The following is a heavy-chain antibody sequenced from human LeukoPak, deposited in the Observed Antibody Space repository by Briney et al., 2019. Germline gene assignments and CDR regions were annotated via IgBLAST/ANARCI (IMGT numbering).Heavy chain of an antibody. CDR3: ARPKGYSYGGGFDY. CDR2: IYHSGST. CDR1: GYSISSGYY. V-gene: IGHV4-38-2*02. Sequence: SETLSLTCTVSGYSISSGYYWGWIRQPPGKGLEWIGSIYHSGSTYYNPSLKSRVTISVDTSKNQFSLKLSSVTAADTAVYYCARPKGYSYGGGFDYWGQGTLVTVSS. D-gene: IGHD5-18*01. J-gene: IGHJ4*02.